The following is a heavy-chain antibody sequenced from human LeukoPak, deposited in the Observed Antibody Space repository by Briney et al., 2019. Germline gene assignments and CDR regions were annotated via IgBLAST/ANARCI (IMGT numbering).Heavy chain of an antibody. CDR1: GYTFTGYY. D-gene: IGHD1-26*01. CDR2: INPNSGGT. V-gene: IGHV1-2*02. CDR3: ASYSGSFDAFDI. J-gene: IGHJ3*02. Sequence: SVKVSCKASGYTFTGYYMHWVRQAPGQGLEWMGWINPNSGGTNYAQKFRGRVTMTRDTSISTAYMELSRLRSDDTAVYYCASYSGSFDAFDIWGQGTMVTVSS.